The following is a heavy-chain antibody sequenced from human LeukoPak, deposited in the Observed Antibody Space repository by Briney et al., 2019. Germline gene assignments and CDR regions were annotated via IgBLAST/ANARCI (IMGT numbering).Heavy chain of an antibody. CDR1: GFTFSTYW. CDR3: ARDLLAVMDY. V-gene: IGHV3-74*01. D-gene: IGHD2-8*02. CDR2: INSEGSNT. Sequence: TGGSLRLSCAASGFTFSTYWMHWVRQAPGGGLVWVSRINSEGSNTTYADSVKGRFTISRDNDKNTLFLQMNSLRAEDMAVYYCARDLLAVMDYWGQGTLVTVSS. J-gene: IGHJ4*02.